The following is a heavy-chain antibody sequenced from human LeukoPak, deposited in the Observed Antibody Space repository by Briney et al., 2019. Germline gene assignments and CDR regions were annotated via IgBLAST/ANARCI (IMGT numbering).Heavy chain of an antibody. CDR1: GFTFSSYS. CDR2: ISSSSSYI. J-gene: IGHJ6*02. D-gene: IGHD6-13*01. CDR3: ARVGIAAAGTSYYYGMDV. V-gene: IGHV3-21*01. Sequence: PGGSLRLSCAASGFTFSSYSMNWVRQAPGKGLEWVSSISSSSSYIYYADSVKGRFTISRDNTKNSLYLQMNSLRAEDTAVYYCARVGIAAAGTSYYYGMDVWGQGTTVTVSS.